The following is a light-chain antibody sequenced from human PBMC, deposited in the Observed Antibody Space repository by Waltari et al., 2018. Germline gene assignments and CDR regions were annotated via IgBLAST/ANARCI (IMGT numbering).Light chain of an antibody. CDR1: RSDVGGYHY. Sequence: QSALTQPASVSGSPGQSITISCTGTRSDVGGYHYVHGYQQHPGKAPNLMIYDVSNRPSWVSNLFSGSKSGNTASLTISGLQAEDEADYYCSSYTSSSTVVFGGGTKLTVL. CDR3: SSYTSSSTVV. CDR2: DVS. V-gene: IGLV2-14*03. J-gene: IGLJ2*01.